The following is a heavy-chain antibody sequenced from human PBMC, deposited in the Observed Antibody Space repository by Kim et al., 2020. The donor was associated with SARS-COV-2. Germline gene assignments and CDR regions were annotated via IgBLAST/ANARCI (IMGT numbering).Heavy chain of an antibody. D-gene: IGHD3-10*01. J-gene: IGHJ4*02. CDR3: TKGKSADYYYLGSYCDDW. V-gene: IGHV3-23*01. Sequence: GGSLRLSCVASGFSFSSYAMSWVRQAPGKGLEWVSTIISSGGSTYNADFVKGRFTISRDNSKNTLYLHMSSLRVDDTAEYYCTKGKSADYYYLGSYCDDWWGQGTLVTVSS. CDR1: GFSFSSYA. CDR2: IISSGGST.